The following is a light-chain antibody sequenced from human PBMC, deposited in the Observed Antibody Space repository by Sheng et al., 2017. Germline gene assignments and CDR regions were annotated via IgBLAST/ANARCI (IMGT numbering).Light chain of an antibody. V-gene: IGKV3-15*01. J-gene: IGKJ3*01. CDR1: QSVSSN. Sequence: EIVMTQSPATLSVSPGERVTLSCRASQSVSSNLAWYQQKPGQAPRLLIYGASTRATGIPARFSGSGSGTEFTLTISSLQSEDSAVYYCQQYNNWPPFTFGPGTKWKSN. CDR2: GAS. CDR3: QQYNNWPPFT.